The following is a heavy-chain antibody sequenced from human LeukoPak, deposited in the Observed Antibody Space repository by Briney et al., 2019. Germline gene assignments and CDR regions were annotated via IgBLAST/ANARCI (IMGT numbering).Heavy chain of an antibody. CDR1: GITFSSYW. V-gene: IGHV3-74*01. CDR3: VIDLGDYNDF. Sequence: GGSLRLSCAVSGITFSSYWMPWVRQDPGRGLLWVSRINTQGTYTNYADSVKGRFTISRDNAKNTLYLQMSSLRADDTAVYYCVIDLGDYNDFWGQGTLVPVSS. CDR2: INTQGTYT. J-gene: IGHJ4*02. D-gene: IGHD2-15*01.